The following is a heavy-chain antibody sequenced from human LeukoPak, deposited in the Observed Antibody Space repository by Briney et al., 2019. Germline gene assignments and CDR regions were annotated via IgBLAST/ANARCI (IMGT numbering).Heavy chain of an antibody. CDR2: ISYDGSNK. CDR1: GFTFSNYA. CDR3: AKDYCSGGSCYQDY. Sequence: GGSLRLSCAASGFTFSNYAMHWVRQAPGKGLEWVAVISYDGSNKYYADSVKGRFTISRDNSKNTLFLQMNSLRAEDTALYYCAKDYCSGGSCYQDYWGQGTLVTVSS. V-gene: IGHV3-30*04. J-gene: IGHJ4*02. D-gene: IGHD2-15*01.